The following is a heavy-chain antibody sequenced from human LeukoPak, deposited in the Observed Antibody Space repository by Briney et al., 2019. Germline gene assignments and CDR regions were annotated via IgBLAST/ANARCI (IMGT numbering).Heavy chain of an antibody. V-gene: IGHV3-53*01. CDR2: IYSNNIT. CDR1: GFTVNNNY. J-gene: IGHJ4*02. CDR3: ARGISMMIVAPGY. Sequence: GGSLRLSCAASGFTVNNNYMTWVRQAPGEGLEWVSVIYSNNITYYADSVKGRFTISRDSSKNTLYLQMNSLRAEDTAVYYCARGISMMIVAPGYWGQGTLVTVSS. D-gene: IGHD3-22*01.